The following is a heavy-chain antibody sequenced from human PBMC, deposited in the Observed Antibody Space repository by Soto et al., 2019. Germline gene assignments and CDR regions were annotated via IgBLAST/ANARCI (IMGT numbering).Heavy chain of an antibody. V-gene: IGHV3-23*01. J-gene: IGHJ4*02. CDR1: GFNLNHYA. CDR3: AKDRKYSSSLGGFDY. Sequence: GGSLRLSCAASGFNLNHYAMTWVRQAPGKGPEWVSSMSATGRTSFYADSVKGRFTISRDNSKSTLYLQMSSLRAEDTAVYYCAKDRKYSSSLGGFDYWGQGTLVTVSS. D-gene: IGHD6-6*01. CDR2: MSATGRTS.